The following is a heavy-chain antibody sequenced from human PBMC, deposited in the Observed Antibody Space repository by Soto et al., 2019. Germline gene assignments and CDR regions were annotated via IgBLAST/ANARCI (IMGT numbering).Heavy chain of an antibody. Sequence: EVQLLESGGGLVQPGGSLRLSCAASGFTFSNHAMSWVRQAPGKGLEWVSGISDSGGLTYYADSVKGRFSMSRDNSNNTLYLQMKNLRAEDTAVYFCAKRQGIGAAAKNFDFWGQGTLVTVSS. J-gene: IGHJ4*02. CDR2: ISDSGGLT. CDR1: GFTFSNHA. CDR3: AKRQGIGAAAKNFDF. D-gene: IGHD6-13*01. V-gene: IGHV3-23*01.